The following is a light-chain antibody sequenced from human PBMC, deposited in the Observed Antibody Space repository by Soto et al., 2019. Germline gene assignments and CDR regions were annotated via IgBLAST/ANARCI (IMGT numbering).Light chain of an antibody. J-gene: IGLJ3*02. CDR3: TSYTSSSTLV. CDR1: SSDVGGYNY. CDR2: DVS. Sequence: QSVLTQPASVSGSPGQSITISCIGTSSDVGGYNYVSWYQQYPGKAPKLKIYDVSNRPSGVSNRFSGSKSGNTASLTISGLQAEDEADYYCTSYTSSSTLVFGGGTKVTVL. V-gene: IGLV2-14*01.